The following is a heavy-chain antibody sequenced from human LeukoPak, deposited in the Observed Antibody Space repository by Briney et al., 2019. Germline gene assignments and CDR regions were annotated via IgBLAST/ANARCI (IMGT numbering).Heavy chain of an antibody. V-gene: IGHV4-39*07. Sequence: SETLSLTCTVSGGSISSSSYYWGWIRQPPEKGLEWIGSIYYSGSTYYNPSLKSRLTISVDTSKNQFSLKLSSVTAADTAVYYCARDNGRELRYFDWLESPRYNWFDPWGQGTLVTVSS. CDR1: GGSISSSSYY. CDR2: IYYSGST. D-gene: IGHD3-9*01. CDR3: ARDNGRELRYFDWLESPRYNWFDP. J-gene: IGHJ5*02.